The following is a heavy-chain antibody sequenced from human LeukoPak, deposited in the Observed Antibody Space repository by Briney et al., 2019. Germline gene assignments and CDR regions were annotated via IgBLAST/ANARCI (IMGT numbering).Heavy chain of an antibody. J-gene: IGHJ5*02. CDR3: ATGYYGSGSKNWFDP. V-gene: IGHV1-24*01. CDR2: FDPEDGET. CDR1: GYTLTELS. Sequence: EASVKVSCKVCGYTLTELSIHWVRQAPGKGLEWMGGFDPEDGETIYAQKFQGRVTMTEDTSTDTAYMELSSLRSEDTAVYYCATGYYGSGSKNWFDPWGQGTLVTVSS. D-gene: IGHD3-10*01.